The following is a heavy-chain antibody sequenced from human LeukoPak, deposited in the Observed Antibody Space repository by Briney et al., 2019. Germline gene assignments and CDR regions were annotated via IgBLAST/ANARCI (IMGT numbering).Heavy chain of an antibody. J-gene: IGHJ4*02. CDR2: ISNSGST. CDR3: ATLTAAAGKSHFDY. V-gene: IGHV4-31*03. D-gene: IGHD6-13*01. Sequence: PSQTLSLTCSVSGVSISSGSYFWSWIRQYPGKGQEWIGHISNSGSTYYNPSLKSRVTISVDTSKNQFFLKLSSVTAADTAVYYCATLTAAAGKSHFDYWGQGTLVTVSS. CDR1: GVSISSGSYF.